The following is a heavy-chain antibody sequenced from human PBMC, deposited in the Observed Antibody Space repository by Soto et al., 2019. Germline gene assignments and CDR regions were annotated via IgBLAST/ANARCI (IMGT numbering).Heavy chain of an antibody. Sequence: ASVKVSCKASGYTFTSYYMHWVRQAPGQGLEWMGIINPSGGSTSYAQKFQGRVTMTRDTSTNTVYMELSSLRSEDTAVYYCARDRLGMEGYCSSTSCYADYYYGMDVWGQGTTVTVSS. CDR1: GYTFTSYY. V-gene: IGHV1-46*01. D-gene: IGHD2-2*01. J-gene: IGHJ6*02. CDR3: ARDRLGMEGYCSSTSCYADYYYGMDV. CDR2: INPSGGST.